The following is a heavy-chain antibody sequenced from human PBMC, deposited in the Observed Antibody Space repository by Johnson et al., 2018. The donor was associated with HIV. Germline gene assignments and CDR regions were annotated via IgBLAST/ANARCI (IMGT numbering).Heavy chain of an antibody. CDR1: GFTFSSYA. V-gene: IGHV3-23*04. CDR2: ISGSGGST. Sequence: VQLVEFGGGVVQPGRSLRLSCEASGFTFSSYAMHWVRQAPGKGLEWVSAISGSGGSTYYADSVKGRFTISSDNSKNTLYLKMNSLRAEDTAVYYCARQVYCSSTSCSSAFDIWGQGTVVTVSS. J-gene: IGHJ3*02. CDR3: ARQVYCSSTSCSSAFDI. D-gene: IGHD2-2*01.